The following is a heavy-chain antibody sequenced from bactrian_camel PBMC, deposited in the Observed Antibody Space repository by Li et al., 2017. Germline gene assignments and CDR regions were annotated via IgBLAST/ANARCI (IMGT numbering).Heavy chain of an antibody. CDR1: GFTFSIVS. J-gene: IGHJ4*01. D-gene: IGHD3*01. CDR2: INSDSFTT. Sequence: HVQLVESGGGLVQPGGSLRLSCAASGFTFSIVSMYWVHQAPGKGLEWVSSINSDSFTTRYADSVKGQFTISRDNAKNTLYLEMSSLKPEDSAMYYCARAEGSRELSCAIMTDKNYWGQGTQVTVS. V-gene: IGHV3S26*01. CDR3: ARAEGSRELSCAIMTDKNY.